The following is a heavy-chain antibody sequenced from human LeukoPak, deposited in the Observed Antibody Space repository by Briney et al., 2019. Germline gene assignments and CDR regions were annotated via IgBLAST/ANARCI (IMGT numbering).Heavy chain of an antibody. J-gene: IGHJ4*02. Sequence: ASVKVSCKVSGYTLTELSMHWVRQAPGKGLERMGGFDPEDGETIYAQKFQGRVTMTEDTSTDTAYMELSSLRSEDTAVYYCATEGRDGYNFDYWGQGTLVTVSS. CDR1: GYTLTELS. CDR3: ATEGRDGYNFDY. D-gene: IGHD5-24*01. V-gene: IGHV1-24*01. CDR2: FDPEDGET.